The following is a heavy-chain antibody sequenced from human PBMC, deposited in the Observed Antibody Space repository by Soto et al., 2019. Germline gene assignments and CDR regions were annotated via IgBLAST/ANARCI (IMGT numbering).Heavy chain of an antibody. J-gene: IGHJ6*02. CDR3: AKDFVGYSSGSHAARMDF. V-gene: IGHV3-23*01. Sequence: HPGGSLRLSCAASGFTFSSYAMSWVRQAPGKGLEWVSAISGSGGSTYYADSVKGRFTISRDNSKNTLYLQMNSLRAEDTAVYYCAKDFVGYSSGSHAARMDFSGLVTT. CDR1: GFTFSSYA. CDR2: ISGSGGST. D-gene: IGHD6-19*01.